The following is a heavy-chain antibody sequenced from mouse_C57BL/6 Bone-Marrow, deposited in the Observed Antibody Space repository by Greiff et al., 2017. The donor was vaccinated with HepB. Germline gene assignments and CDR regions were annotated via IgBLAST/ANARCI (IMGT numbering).Heavy chain of an antibody. Sequence: VKLVESGPGLVQPSQSLSITCTVSGFSLTSYGVHWVRQSPGKGLEWLGVIWRGGSTDYNAAFMSRLSITKDNSKSQVFFKMNSLQADDTAIYYCALQIYYYGSLDYWGQGTTLTVSS. CDR1: GFSLTSYG. V-gene: IGHV2-5*01. J-gene: IGHJ2*01. D-gene: IGHD1-1*01. CDR3: ALQIYYYGSLDY. CDR2: IWRGGST.